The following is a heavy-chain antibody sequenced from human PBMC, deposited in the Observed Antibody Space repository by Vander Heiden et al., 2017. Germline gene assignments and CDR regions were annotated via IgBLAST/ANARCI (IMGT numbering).Heavy chain of an antibody. CDR2: ISSSSSTI. J-gene: IGHJ4*02. D-gene: IGHD1-26*01. V-gene: IGHV3-48*02. Sequence: EVQLVESGGGLVRPGGSLRPSCAAPGFTFSRYSMTWVRPAPGKVLEWVSYISSSSSTIYYADSVKGRFIISRDNAKNSLYLQMNSLRDEDTAVYYCAREYRGSQGYWGQGTLVTVSS. CDR3: AREYRGSQGY. CDR1: GFTFSRYS.